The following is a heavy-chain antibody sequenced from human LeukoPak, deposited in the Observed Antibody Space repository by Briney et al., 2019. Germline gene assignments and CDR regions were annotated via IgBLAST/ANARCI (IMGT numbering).Heavy chain of an antibody. CDR2: LKSKAAGGTT. CDR3: TSVGIVGGKDFDY. CDR1: GFTFSNAG. Sequence: GGSLRLSCAASGFTFSNAGMNWVRQAPGKGLEWVGRLKSKAAGGTTDYAAPVKGRFTISRDDSKDTLYLQMNSLKTEDTAVYYFTSVGIVGGKDFDYWGQGTLVTVSS. J-gene: IGHJ4*02. V-gene: IGHV3-15*01. D-gene: IGHD1-26*01.